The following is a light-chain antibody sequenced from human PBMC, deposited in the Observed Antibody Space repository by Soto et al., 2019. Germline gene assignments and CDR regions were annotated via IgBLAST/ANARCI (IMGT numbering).Light chain of an antibody. CDR1: SSDIGPYDY. V-gene: IGLV2-14*01. CDR3: TTFAPGRIYV. CDR2: EVS. Sequence: QSALTQPASVSGSPGQSITISCSGASSDIGPYDYVSWYQHHPGRAPKLLIYEVSNRPSGVSYRFSGSKSGNTASLTISGLQAEDEGDDYCTTFAPGRIYVFGSGTKLTVL. J-gene: IGLJ1*01.